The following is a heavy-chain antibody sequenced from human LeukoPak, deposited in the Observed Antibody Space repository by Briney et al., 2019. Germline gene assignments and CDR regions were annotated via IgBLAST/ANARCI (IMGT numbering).Heavy chain of an antibody. CDR2: IDSSGTTI. J-gene: IGHJ6*03. Sequence: GGSLRLSCAASGFTFSSCEMNWVRQTPGKGLEWVSYIDSSGTTIYYADSVKGRFTSSRDNAKNSLYLQMNSLRAEDTAVYYCARMGGTYDILTGYNNGWYYYYMDVWGKGTTVTVSS. V-gene: IGHV3-48*03. D-gene: IGHD3-9*01. CDR1: GFTFSSCE. CDR3: ARMGGTYDILTGYNNGWYYYYMDV.